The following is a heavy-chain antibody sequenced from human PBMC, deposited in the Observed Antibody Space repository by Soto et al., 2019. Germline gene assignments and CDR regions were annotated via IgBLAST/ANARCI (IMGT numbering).Heavy chain of an antibody. V-gene: IGHV2-70*01. Sequence: SGPTLVNPTQTLTLTCTFSGFSLSTSEMSVSWIRQPPGKALEWLALIDGDDDKYYSTSLKTRLTISKDTSKNQVVLTMTNMDPVDTATYYCARATSYPSSWPSNWFDPWGQGTLVTVSS. CDR3: ARATSYPSSWPSNWFDP. CDR2: IDGDDDK. CDR1: GFSLSTSEMS. J-gene: IGHJ5*02. D-gene: IGHD6-13*01.